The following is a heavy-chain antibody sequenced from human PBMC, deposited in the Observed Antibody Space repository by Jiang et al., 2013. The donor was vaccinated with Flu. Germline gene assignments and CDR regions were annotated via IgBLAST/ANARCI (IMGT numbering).Heavy chain of an antibody. J-gene: IGHJ6*04. CDR2: IYPGDSDT. D-gene: IGHD3-3*01. CDR3: ARQVRFGVVSFGYYYYYGMDV. Sequence: GAEVKKPGESLKISCKGSGYSFTSYWIGWVRQMPGKGLEWMGIIYPGDSDTRYSPSFQGQVTISADKSISTAYLQWSSLKASDTAMYYCARQVRFGVVSFGYYYYYGMDVWGKGTTVTVSS. V-gene: IGHV5-51*01. CDR1: GYSFTSYW.